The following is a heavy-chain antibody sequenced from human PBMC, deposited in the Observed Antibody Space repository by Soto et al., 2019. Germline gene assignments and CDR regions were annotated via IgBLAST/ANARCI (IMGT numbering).Heavy chain of an antibody. CDR2: INPNSGGT. CDR3: ARGDYGSGSFPYYYYMDV. D-gene: IGHD3-10*01. V-gene: IGHV1-2*04. CDR1: GYTFTGYY. J-gene: IGHJ6*03. Sequence: QVPLVQSGAEVKKPGASVKVSCKASGYTFTGYYMHWVRQAPGQGLEWMGWINPNSGGTNYAQKFQGWVTMTRDTSISTAYMELSRLRSDDTAVYYCARGDYGSGSFPYYYYMDVWGKGTTVTVSS.